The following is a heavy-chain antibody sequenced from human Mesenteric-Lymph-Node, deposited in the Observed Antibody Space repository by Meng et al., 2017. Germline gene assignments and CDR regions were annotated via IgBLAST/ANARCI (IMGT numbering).Heavy chain of an antibody. J-gene: IGHJ4*02. V-gene: IGHV3-30*02. CDR3: VKGDDASWYLY. CDR2: IWSDGSSQ. Sequence: GESLKISCAASGFTFSTYAIHWVRRAPGKGLEWVASIWSDGSSQFYAASVKGRFTISRDNSKNTLYLQMNNLGVDDTAVYYCVKGDDASWYLYWGQGTLVTVSS. CDR1: GFTFSTYA. D-gene: IGHD6-13*01.